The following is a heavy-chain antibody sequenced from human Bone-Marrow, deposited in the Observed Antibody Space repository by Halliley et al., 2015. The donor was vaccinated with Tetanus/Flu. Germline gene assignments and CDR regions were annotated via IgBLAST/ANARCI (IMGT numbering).Heavy chain of an antibody. J-gene: IGHJ6*02. D-gene: IGHD3-3*01. CDR2: VIPLFGAA. Sequence: QVQLVQSGAEVKKPGSSVKVSCKASGGTFSSYSIIWVRQAPGQGLEWMGGVIPLFGAAKYAQKFQGRVTISADEPTSTAYMELSSLRSEDTAVYYCARNPPPNDFWSDDTKKYYYNGMDVWGQGTTVAVSS. V-gene: IGHV1-69*12. CDR3: ARNPPPNDFWSDDTKKYYYNGMDV. CDR1: GGTFSSYS.